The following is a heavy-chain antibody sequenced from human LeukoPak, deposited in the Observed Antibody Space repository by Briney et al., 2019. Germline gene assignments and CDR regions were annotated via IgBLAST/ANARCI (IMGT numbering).Heavy chain of an antibody. V-gene: IGHV3-30*01. CDR1: GFTFSSYA. Sequence: PGGSLRLSCAASGFTFSSYAMHWVRQAPGKGLEWVAVISYDGSNKYYAGSVKGRFTISRDNSKNTLYLQMNSLRAEDTAVYYCARVRLQYQLDYYFDYWGQGTLVTVSS. CDR3: ARVRLQYQLDYYFDY. CDR2: ISYDGSNK. J-gene: IGHJ4*02. D-gene: IGHD4-11*01.